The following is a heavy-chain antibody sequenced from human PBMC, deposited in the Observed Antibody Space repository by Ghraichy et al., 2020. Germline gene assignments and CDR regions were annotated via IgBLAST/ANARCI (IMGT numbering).Heavy chain of an antibody. V-gene: IGHV3-7*01. D-gene: IGHD1-26*01. CDR2: IKQDGSEK. CDR1: GFTFSSYW. CDR3: ARDPGVGATPFFDY. Sequence: GGSLRLTCAASGFTFSSYWMSWVRQAPGKGLEWVANIKQDGSEKYYVDSVKGRFTISRDNAKNSLYLQMNSLRAEDTAVYYCARDPGVGATPFFDYWGQGTLVTVSS. J-gene: IGHJ4*02.